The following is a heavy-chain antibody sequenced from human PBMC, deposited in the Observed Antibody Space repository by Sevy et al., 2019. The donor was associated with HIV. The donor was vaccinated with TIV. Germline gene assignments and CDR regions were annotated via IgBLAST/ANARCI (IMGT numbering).Heavy chain of an antibody. Sequence: GGSLRLSCRVSGISFTTSGMHWVRQAPGKGLEWEAVISYHGRDKFYAESVKGRSNISRDNSKNMVYLQIDSLRPEDTAVYYCAKDFTGYNGLDVWGQGTMVTVSS. CDR2: ISYHGRDK. CDR3: AKDFTGYNGLDV. CDR1: GISFTTSG. V-gene: IGHV3-30*18. J-gene: IGHJ6*02. D-gene: IGHD3-9*01.